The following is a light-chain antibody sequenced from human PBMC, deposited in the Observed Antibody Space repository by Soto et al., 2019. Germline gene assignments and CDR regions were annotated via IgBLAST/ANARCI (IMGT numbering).Light chain of an antibody. V-gene: IGKV3-11*01. CDR2: GAF. J-gene: IGKJ5*01. CDR3: QQLNSWPPVT. Sequence: ERVWTRAPRHLPFSPGARDTISRRASQTIGSNLAWYQQKPGQAPRLVIYGAFNRATGIPARFSGSGSGTDFTLTIISLEPEDFAGDYCQQLNSWPPVTVGQGTRLDIK. CDR1: QTIGSN.